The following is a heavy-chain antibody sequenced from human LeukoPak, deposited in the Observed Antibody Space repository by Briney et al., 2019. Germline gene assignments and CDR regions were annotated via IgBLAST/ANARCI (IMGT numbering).Heavy chain of an antibody. J-gene: IGHJ3*02. CDR2: ISAYNGNT. D-gene: IGHD3-22*01. Sequence: ASVTVSCTASGYTFTSYGISWVRQAPGQGLEWMGWISAYNGNTNYAQKLQGRVTMTTDTSTSTAYMELRSLRSDDTAVYYCADGSNYYDSSGYYAFDIWGQGTMVTVSS. V-gene: IGHV1-18*01. CDR3: ADGSNYYDSSGYYAFDI. CDR1: GYTFTSYG.